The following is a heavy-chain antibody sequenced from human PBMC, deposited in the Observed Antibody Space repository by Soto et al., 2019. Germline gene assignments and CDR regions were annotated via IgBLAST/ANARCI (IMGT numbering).Heavy chain of an antibody. D-gene: IGHD2-15*01. CDR3: AREQVAGDAFDI. CDR2: INPNSGGT. V-gene: IGHV1-2*02. CDR1: GYTFTGYY. Sequence: ASVKVSCKASGYTFTGYYMHWVRQAPGQGLEWMGWINPNSGGTNYAQKFQGRVTMTRDTSISTAYMELSRLRSDDTAVYYCAREQVAGDAFDIWGQGTMVTVSS. J-gene: IGHJ3*02.